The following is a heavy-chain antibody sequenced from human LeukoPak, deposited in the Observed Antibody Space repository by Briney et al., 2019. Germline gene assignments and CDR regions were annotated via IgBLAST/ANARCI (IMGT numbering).Heavy chain of an antibody. CDR3: ARDRMVWGGDCYSPGMDV. J-gene: IGHJ6*03. D-gene: IGHD2-21*01. CDR1: GFTFSSYA. V-gene: IGHV3-30-3*01. Sequence: GGSLRLSCAASGFTFSSYAMHWVRQAPGKGLEWVAVISYDGSNKYYADSVKGRFTISRDNSKNTLYLQMNSLRAEDTAVYYCARDRMVWGGDCYSPGMDVWGKGTTVTVSS. CDR2: ISYDGSNK.